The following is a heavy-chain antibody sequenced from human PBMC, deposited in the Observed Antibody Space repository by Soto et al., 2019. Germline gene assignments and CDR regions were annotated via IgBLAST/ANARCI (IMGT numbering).Heavy chain of an antibody. CDR1: GFTFSSYS. CDR3: ASNQDSSCWYGADYYGMEA. Sequence: EVQLVESGGGLVKPGGSLRLSCAASGFTFSSYSMNWVRQAPGKGLEWVSSITSRSRYLYYSYSVKGRFTISRDNAKNPPYLQMNSLSAEDTAVYYCASNQDSSCWYGADYYGMEAWGQGTTVTV. V-gene: IGHV3-21*04. J-gene: IGHJ6*02. D-gene: IGHD6-19*01. CDR2: ITSRSRYL.